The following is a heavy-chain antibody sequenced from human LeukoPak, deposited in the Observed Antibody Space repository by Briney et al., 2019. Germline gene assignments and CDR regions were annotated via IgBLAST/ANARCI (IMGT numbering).Heavy chain of an antibody. CDR1: GFTFDDYA. J-gene: IGHJ4*02. V-gene: IGHV3-9*01. CDR2: ISWNSGSI. D-gene: IGHD3-22*01. CDR3: AKDIGYDSSGYFDY. Sequence: PGRSLRLSCAASGFTFDDYAMHWVRQAPGKGLEWVSGISWNSGSIGYADSVKGRFTISRDNVKNSLYLQMNSLRAEDTALYYCAKDIGYDSSGYFDYWGQGTLVTVSS.